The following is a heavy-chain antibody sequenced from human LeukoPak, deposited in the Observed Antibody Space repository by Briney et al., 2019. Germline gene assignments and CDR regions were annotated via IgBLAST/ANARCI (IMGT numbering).Heavy chain of an antibody. CDR3: ASLTMISVY. J-gene: IGHJ4*02. V-gene: IGHV4-59*01. CDR2: IYYSGST. CDR1: GGSISDYY. Sequence: SETLSLTCTVSGGSISDYYWSWIRQSPGKGLEWIAHIYYSGSTNYNPSLKSRVTISVDTSKNQFSLKLSSVTAADTAVYYCASLTMISVYWGQGTLVTVSS. D-gene: IGHD3-22*01.